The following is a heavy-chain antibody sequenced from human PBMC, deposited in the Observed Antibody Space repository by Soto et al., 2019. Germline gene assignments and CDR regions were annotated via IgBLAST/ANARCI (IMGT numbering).Heavy chain of an antibody. D-gene: IGHD2-8*01. V-gene: IGHV3-7*01. CDR1: GFTFSSYW. J-gene: IGHJ4*02. Sequence: GGSLRLSCAASGFTFSSYWMSWVRQAPGKGLEWVANIKQDGSEKYYVDSVNGRFTISRDNAKNSLYLQMNSLRAEDTAVYYCARGLGYCTNGVCSIGGYFDYWGQGTLVTVSS. CDR3: ARGLGYCTNGVCSIGGYFDY. CDR2: IKQDGSEK.